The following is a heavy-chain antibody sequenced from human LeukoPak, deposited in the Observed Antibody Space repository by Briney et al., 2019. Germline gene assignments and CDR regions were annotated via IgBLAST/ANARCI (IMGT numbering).Heavy chain of an antibody. CDR3: AKRLVATIHGYYYYGMDV. Sequence: GGSLRLSCAASGFTFSSYAMSWVRQAPGKGLEWVSAISGSGGSTYYADSVKGRFTISRDNSKNTLYLQMNSLRAEDTAVYYCAKRLVATIHGYYYYGMDVWGQGTTVTVSS. V-gene: IGHV3-23*01. CDR2: ISGSGGST. J-gene: IGHJ6*02. D-gene: IGHD5-12*01. CDR1: GFTFSSYA.